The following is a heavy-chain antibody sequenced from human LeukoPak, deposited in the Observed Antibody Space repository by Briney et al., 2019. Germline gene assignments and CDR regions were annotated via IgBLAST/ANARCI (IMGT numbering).Heavy chain of an antibody. Sequence: GESLKISCKCSGYSFANYWIGWVRQMPGKGLEWMGIIYPGDSDTRYSQSFQGQVTISADRSISTAYLQWSSLKASDTAMYYCARSSSGWLLPKFYFDFWGQGTLVTVSS. CDR1: GYSFANYW. J-gene: IGHJ4*02. D-gene: IGHD6-19*01. CDR3: ARSSSGWLLPKFYFDF. V-gene: IGHV5-51*01. CDR2: IYPGDSDT.